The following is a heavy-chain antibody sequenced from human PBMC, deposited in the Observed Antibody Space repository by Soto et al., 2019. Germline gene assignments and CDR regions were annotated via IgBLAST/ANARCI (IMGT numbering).Heavy chain of an antibody. CDR2: IWYYGSKR. CDR3: ARDLCATSYCLDS. V-gene: IGHV3-33*01. Sequence: QVQLVESGGDVGQPGKSLRLSCAASGFTFSSHGFYWVRQTPGTGLEWVEGIWYYGSKRYYADSVNGRFTISRDNSESTLYLQMNSLSAEDTAVYYCARDLCATSYCLDSWGQGTQVTVSS. D-gene: IGHD3-10*01. CDR1: GFTFSSHG. J-gene: IGHJ4*02.